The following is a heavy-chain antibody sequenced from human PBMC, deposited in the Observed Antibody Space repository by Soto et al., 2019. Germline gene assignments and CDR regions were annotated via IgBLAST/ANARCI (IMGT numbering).Heavy chain of an antibody. J-gene: IGHJ4*02. CDR1: GGSFSGYY. D-gene: IGHD6-19*01. Sequence: SETLSLTCAVYGGSFSGYYWSWIRQPPGKGLEWIGEINHSGSTNYNPSLKSRVTISVDTSKNQFSLKLCSVTAADTAVYYCARARGWFDYWGQGTLVTVSS. CDR3: ARARGWFDY. CDR2: INHSGST. V-gene: IGHV4-34*01.